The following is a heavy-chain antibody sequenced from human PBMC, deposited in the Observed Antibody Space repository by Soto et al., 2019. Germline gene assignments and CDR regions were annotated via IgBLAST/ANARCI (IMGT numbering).Heavy chain of an antibody. V-gene: IGHV1-46*01. CDR1: GYVFTSSF. Sequence: GASVKVSCKASGYVFTSSFIHWVRQAPGQGLEWMGMINPSVGSTAYAHKCQGRIGVTRDMSAATVYMDLSSLRSADSAIYYCAREVNTVIMPGDTEDYSGLDVWGQGTTVTVSS. J-gene: IGHJ6*02. CDR3: AREVNTVIMPGDTEDYSGLDV. D-gene: IGHD2-21*02. CDR2: INPSVGST.